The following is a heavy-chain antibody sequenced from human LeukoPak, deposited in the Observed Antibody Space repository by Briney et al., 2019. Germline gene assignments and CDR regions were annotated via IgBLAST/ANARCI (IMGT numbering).Heavy chain of an antibody. J-gene: IGHJ4*02. CDR2: ISGSGGST. CDR1: GYTFSSYA. V-gene: IGHV3-23*01. D-gene: IGHD5-24*01. CDR3: AKFERWLQSGLDY. Sequence: GRSLRLSCAASGYTFSSYAMRWVLQAPGKGLEWVSAISGSGGSTYYADSVKGRFTISRDNSKNTLYLQMNSLRAEDTAVYYCAKFERWLQSGLDYWGQGTLVTVSS.